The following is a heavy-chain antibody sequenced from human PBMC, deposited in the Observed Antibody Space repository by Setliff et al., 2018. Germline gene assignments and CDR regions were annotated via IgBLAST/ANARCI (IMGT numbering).Heavy chain of an antibody. J-gene: IGHJ4*02. V-gene: IGHV4-39*01. CDR1: AGSISSSSYY. D-gene: IGHD3-22*01. CDR3: ARQGRKSDSRGYYYWTDFDY. Sequence: SETLSLTCTVSAGSISSSSYYWGWIRQPPGKGLEWIATIHYSGSTYYNPSLKSRVTTSVDTSKNQFSLKLSSVTAADTAAYYCARQGRKSDSRGYYYWTDFDYWGQGALVTVSS. CDR2: IHYSGST.